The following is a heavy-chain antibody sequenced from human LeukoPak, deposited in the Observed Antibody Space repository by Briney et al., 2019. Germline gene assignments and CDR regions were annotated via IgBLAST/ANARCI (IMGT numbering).Heavy chain of an antibody. CDR3: AHSFRWFGGSRYFDL. J-gene: IGHJ2*01. D-gene: IGHD3-10*01. V-gene: IGHV2-5*02. CDR2: IYWDDDK. CDR1: GFSLRNSGVG. Sequence: ESGPTLVNPTQTLTLNCTFYGFSLRNSGVGVGWIRQPPGKALEWLALIYWDDDKRYSPSLKSKLTITNDTSKNQVVLTMTNMDPVDTATYYCAHSFRWFGGSRYFDLWGRGTLVTVSS.